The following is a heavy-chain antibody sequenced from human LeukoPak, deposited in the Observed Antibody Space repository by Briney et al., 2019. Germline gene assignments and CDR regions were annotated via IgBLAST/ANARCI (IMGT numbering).Heavy chain of an antibody. J-gene: IGHJ6*04. V-gene: IGHV3-30*01. CDR3: ARDLAGYGDLCLDV. CDR1: GFTFSSYA. Sequence: GGSLRLSCAASGFTFSSYAMHWVRQAPGKGLEWVAVISYDGSNKYYADSVKGLFTISRDNSKNTLYLQMNSLRAEDTAVYYCARDLAGYGDLCLDVWGKGTTVTVSS. D-gene: IGHD4-17*01. CDR2: ISYDGSNK.